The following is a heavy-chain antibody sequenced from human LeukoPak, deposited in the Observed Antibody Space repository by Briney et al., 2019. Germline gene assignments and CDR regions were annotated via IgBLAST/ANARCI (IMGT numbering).Heavy chain of an antibody. CDR2: IWYDGSNK. V-gene: IGHV3-33*01. CDR3: SGGNCYDYAEYLQH. D-gene: IGHD5-12*01. J-gene: IGHJ1*01. CDR1: GFTFSRYG. Sequence: PEGSLRLSCAASGFTFSRYGMHWVRQAPGKGLEWVAVIWYDGSNKYYGDSVKGRFTISRDNSKKTLYLQMNSLRVEDTAVYYCSGGNCYDYAEYLQHWGQGTLVTVS.